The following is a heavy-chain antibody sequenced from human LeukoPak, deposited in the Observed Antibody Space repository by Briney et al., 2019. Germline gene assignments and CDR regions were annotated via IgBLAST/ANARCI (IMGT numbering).Heavy chain of an antibody. Sequence: ASVKVSCKASGYTFTSYYMHWVRQAPGQGLEWMGIINPSGGSTSYAQKFQGRVTMTRDTSTSTVYMELSSLRSEDTAVYYCARSPRGGYYKGSYYYGMDVWGQGTTVTVSS. V-gene: IGHV1-46*01. CDR1: GYTFTSYY. CDR3: ARSPRGGYYKGSYYYGMDV. D-gene: IGHD3-3*01. CDR2: INPSGGST. J-gene: IGHJ6*02.